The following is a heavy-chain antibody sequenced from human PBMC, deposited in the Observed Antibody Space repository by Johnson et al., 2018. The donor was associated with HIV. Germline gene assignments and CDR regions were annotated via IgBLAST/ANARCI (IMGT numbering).Heavy chain of an antibody. Sequence: QVQLVESGGGVVQPGRSLRLSCAASGFTFSTYAMHWVRQAPGKGLEWVALISYDGSDKYYADSVKGRFTISRDNSKNTLHLQMNSLRAEDTAVYYCAAGGRTEAVAWGQGTMVTVSS. V-gene: IGHV3-30*04. J-gene: IGHJ3*01. CDR3: AAGGRTEAVA. D-gene: IGHD3-16*01. CDR1: GFTFSTYA. CDR2: ISYDGSDK.